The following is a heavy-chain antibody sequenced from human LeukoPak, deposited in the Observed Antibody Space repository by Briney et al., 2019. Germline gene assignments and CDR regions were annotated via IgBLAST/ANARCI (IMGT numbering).Heavy chain of an antibody. V-gene: IGHV4-38-2*02. Sequence: SETLSLTCSGSNYSISNSLYWGWLRQPPGKGLEWIGSIYRSGSTFYNPSLKSRVTISLDTSKNQFSLKLSSVTAPDTAVYFCARGTYGYYMDVWGKGTTVTVSS. D-gene: IGHD4-17*01. CDR1: NYSISNSLY. J-gene: IGHJ6*03. CDR2: IYRSGST. CDR3: ARGTYGYYMDV.